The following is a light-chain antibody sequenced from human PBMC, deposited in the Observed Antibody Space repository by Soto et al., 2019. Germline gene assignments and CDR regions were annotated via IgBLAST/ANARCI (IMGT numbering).Light chain of an antibody. CDR3: SSYTGSSTYV. V-gene: IGLV2-14*01. J-gene: IGLJ1*01. Sequence: QSVLTQPASVSGSPGQSITISCTGTSSDVGGYNYVSWYQQYPGKAPKLMIYDVSNRPSGVSNRFFGSKSGNTASLTISGLQAEDESDYYCSSYTGSSTYVFGTGTKLTVL. CDR2: DVS. CDR1: SSDVGGYNY.